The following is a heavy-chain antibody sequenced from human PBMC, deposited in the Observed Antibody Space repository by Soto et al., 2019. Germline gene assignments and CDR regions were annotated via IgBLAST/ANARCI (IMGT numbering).Heavy chain of an antibody. J-gene: IGHJ6*02. Sequence: QVQLVESGGGVVQPGRSLRLSCAASGFTFNNYGMHWVRQAPGKGLEWVAVIWNDGNGYYYANSVKGRFTISRDNSKNKLDLEMSSLTGEDTAVYYCARRQISPPTRGAASARGGMDVWGQGTTVTVSS. V-gene: IGHV3-33*01. CDR2: IWNDGNGY. CDR3: ARRQISPPTRGAASARGGMDV. D-gene: IGHD6-13*01. CDR1: GFTFNNYG.